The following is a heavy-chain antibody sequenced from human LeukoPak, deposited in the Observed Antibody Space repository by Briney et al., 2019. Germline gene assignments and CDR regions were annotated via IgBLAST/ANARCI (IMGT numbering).Heavy chain of an antibody. CDR3: ARDRGYYDSSGPLYYFDY. D-gene: IGHD3-22*01. V-gene: IGHV4-39*02. CDR1: GGSITSSSYY. Sequence: PSETLSLTCTVSGGSITSSSYYWGWIRQPPGKGLEWIGTIYHSGSTYYNPSLKSRVTISVDTSKNQFSLKLSSVTAADTAVYHCARDRGYYDSSGPLYYFDYWGQGTLVTVSS. J-gene: IGHJ4*02. CDR2: IYHSGST.